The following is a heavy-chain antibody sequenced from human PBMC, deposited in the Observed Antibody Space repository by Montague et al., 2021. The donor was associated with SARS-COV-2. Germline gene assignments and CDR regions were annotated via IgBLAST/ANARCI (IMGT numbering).Heavy chain of an antibody. D-gene: IGHD2-21*01. Sequence: SLRLSCAVSGFTFTSYAMSWARQAPGKGLEWVSGIVDSDSSTHYADSVKGRFTISRDNSKNMVYLQMNSLRAEDTAVYYCARGVITPDYWGQGTLVTVSS. J-gene: IGHJ4*02. CDR1: GFTFTSYA. CDR3: ARGVITPDY. CDR2: IVDSDSST. V-gene: IGHV3-23*01.